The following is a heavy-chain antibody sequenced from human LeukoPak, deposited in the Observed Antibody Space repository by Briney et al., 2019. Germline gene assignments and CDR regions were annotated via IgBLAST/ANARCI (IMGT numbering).Heavy chain of an antibody. CDR2: IYYSGST. J-gene: IGHJ4*02. Sequence: SETLSLTCTVSGGSISSSSYYWGWIRQPPGKGLEWVGFIYYSGSTYYNPSLKSRVTISVDTSKNQFSLKLSSVTAADTAVYYCARQTSGYYVDYWGQGSLVTVPS. CDR3: ARQTSGYYVDY. CDR1: GGSISSSSYY. D-gene: IGHD3-22*01. V-gene: IGHV4-39*01.